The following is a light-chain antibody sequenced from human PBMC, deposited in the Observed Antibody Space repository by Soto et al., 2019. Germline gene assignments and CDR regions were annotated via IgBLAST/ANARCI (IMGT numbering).Light chain of an antibody. CDR3: QQYKYWTPLT. CDR2: GAS. J-gene: IGKJ4*01. Sequence: EIAMTQSPVTLSASPGERVKLSCRASQSVNINLAWYQQRPGQAPRVLIYGASNRASGIPDRFSGSGAGTDFKLSISRLEPDEFALYYCQQYKYWTPLTVCGGNSVEIK. V-gene: IGKV3D-15*01. CDR1: QSVNIN.